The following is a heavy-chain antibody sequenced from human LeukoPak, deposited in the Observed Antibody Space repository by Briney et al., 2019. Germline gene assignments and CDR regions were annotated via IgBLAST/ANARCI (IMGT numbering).Heavy chain of an antibody. CDR3: ARFTSVVVVPAAIEHYYGMDV. Sequence: GESLKISCKGSGYSFTSYWIGWVRRMPGKGLEWMGIIYPGDSDTRYSLSFQGQVTISADKSISTAYLQWSSLKASDTAMYYCARFTSVVVVPAAIEHYYGMDVWGQGTTVTVSS. CDR1: GYSFTSYW. J-gene: IGHJ6*02. D-gene: IGHD2-2*01. V-gene: IGHV5-51*01. CDR2: IYPGDSDT.